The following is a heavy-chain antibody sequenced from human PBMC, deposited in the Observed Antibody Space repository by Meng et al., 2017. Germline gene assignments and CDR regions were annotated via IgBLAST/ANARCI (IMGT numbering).Heavy chain of an antibody. D-gene: IGHD3-10*01. CDR2: ISSSGSTI. CDR3: ASPYYYGSGSYYNFVDY. Sequence: QVQLVGSGGGLVKPGGSLRPSCAAFGFTFSDYYMSWIRQAPGKGLEWVSYISSSGSTIYYADSVKGRFTISRDNAKNSLYLQMNSLRAEDTAVYYCASPYYYGSGSYYNFVDYWGQGTLVTVSS. J-gene: IGHJ4*02. CDR1: GFTFSDYY. V-gene: IGHV3-11*01.